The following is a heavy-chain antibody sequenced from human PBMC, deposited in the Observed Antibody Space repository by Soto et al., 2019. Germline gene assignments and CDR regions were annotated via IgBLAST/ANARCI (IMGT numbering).Heavy chain of an antibody. J-gene: IGHJ3*02. Sequence: PRESLKISCKGSGYSFTSYWTGWVRQMPVKGLEWMGIIYPGDSDTRYSPSFQGQVTISADKSISTAYLQWSSLKASDTAMYYCASSSSHDYSNYNDAFDIWGQGTMVTVSS. D-gene: IGHD4-4*01. CDR3: ASSSSHDYSNYNDAFDI. CDR2: IYPGDSDT. CDR1: GYSFTSYW. V-gene: IGHV5-51*01.